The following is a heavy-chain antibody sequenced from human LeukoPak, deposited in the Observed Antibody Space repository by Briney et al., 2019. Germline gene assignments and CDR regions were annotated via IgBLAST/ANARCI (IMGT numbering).Heavy chain of an antibody. CDR3: ARVATSIIYQYFYYVDV. J-gene: IGHJ6*03. V-gene: IGHV3-64*01. CDR1: GFTFTSYS. Sequence: GGSLRLSCAASGFTFTSYSMHWVRQAPGKGLEYISAISNNGDNTFYANSVRGRFTISRDNSKNTLFLQMDSLRAEDTAVYFCARVATSIIYQYFYYVDVWGKGTTVIVSS. CDR2: ISNNGDNT. D-gene: IGHD3-10*01.